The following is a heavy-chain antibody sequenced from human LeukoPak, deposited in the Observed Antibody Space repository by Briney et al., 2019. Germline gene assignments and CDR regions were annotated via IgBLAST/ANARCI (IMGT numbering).Heavy chain of an antibody. CDR3: ARVDRTVTTPIDY. CDR2: IYYSGST. D-gene: IGHD4-17*01. Sequence: PSETLSLTCTVSGGSISSGDYYWSWIRQPPGMGLEWIGYIYYSGSTYYNPSLKSRVTISVDTSKNQFSLKLSSVTAADTAVYYCARVDRTVTTPIDYWGQGTLVTVSS. CDR1: GGSISSGDYY. J-gene: IGHJ4*02. V-gene: IGHV4-30-4*01.